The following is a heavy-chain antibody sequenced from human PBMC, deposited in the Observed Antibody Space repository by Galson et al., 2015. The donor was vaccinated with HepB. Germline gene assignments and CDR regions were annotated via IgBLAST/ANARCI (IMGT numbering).Heavy chain of an antibody. J-gene: IGHJ3*02. CDR2: INPNTGKP. CDR1: GYSFTNYA. V-gene: IGHV7-4-1*02. Sequence: SVKVSCKASGYSFTNYAIHWVRQAPGQGLEWMAWINPNTGKPTYAQGFTGRFVFSLDTSVSRAHLQISSLKVEDTAIYYCARSQWELPALDIWGQGTMVTVSS. CDR3: ARSQWELPALDI. D-gene: IGHD1-26*01.